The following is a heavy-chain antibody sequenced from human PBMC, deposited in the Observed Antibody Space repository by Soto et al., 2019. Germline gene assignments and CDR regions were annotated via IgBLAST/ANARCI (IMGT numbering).Heavy chain of an antibody. CDR1: GYSFTSYW. CDR3: ARRGYSYGPSFDYYYYGMDV. V-gene: IGHV5-10-1*01. D-gene: IGHD5-18*01. Sequence: GASLKISCKGSGYSFTSYWISWVRQMPGKGLEWMGRIDPSDSYTNYSPSFQGHVTISADKSISTAYLQWSSLKASDTAMYYCARRGYSYGPSFDYYYYGMDVWGQGTTVTVS. J-gene: IGHJ6*02. CDR2: IDPSDSYT.